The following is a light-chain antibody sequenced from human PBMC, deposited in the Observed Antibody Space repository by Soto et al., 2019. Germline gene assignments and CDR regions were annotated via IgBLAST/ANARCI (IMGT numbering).Light chain of an antibody. CDR3: KQYGSLRGPLWT. CDR1: QRVFSTY. J-gene: IGKJ1*01. Sequence: VLTQAPGTLSLSPGERATLSCRASQRVFSTYLAWYQQKPGQAPRLLIYGASNRAAGIPDRFSGGGSGTAFPPTISRGGLKVVAVYSCKQYGSLRGPLWTFGQGPKGDIK. V-gene: IGKV3-20*01. CDR2: GAS.